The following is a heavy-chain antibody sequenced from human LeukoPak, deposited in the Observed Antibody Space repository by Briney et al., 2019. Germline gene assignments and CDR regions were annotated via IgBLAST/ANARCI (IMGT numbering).Heavy chain of an antibody. CDR1: GGSISSGGHY. D-gene: IGHD3-3*01. Sequence: PSQTLSLTCIVSGGSISSGGHYWSWNRQHPGKGLEWIVYINYSGSTYYNPSLKSRVTISVDTSQNQFSLKLSSVTAADTAVYYCARDEAIFGAGYYYGMDVWGQGTTVTVSS. CDR2: INYSGST. V-gene: IGHV4-31*03. J-gene: IGHJ6*02. CDR3: ARDEAIFGAGYYYGMDV.